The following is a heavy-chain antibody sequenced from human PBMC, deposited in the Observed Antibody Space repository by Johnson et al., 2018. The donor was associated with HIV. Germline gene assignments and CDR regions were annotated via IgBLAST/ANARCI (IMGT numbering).Heavy chain of an antibody. V-gene: IGHV3-13*01. J-gene: IGHJ3*02. CDR2: IGTAGDT. CDR3: ARAIFNYDSSGYPASDAFDI. Sequence: VQLVESGGGLVQPGGSLRLSCAASGFTFSSYDMHWVRKATGKGLEWVSAIGTAGDTYYPGSVKGRFTISRENAKNSLYLQMNSLRAGDTAVYYCARAIFNYDSSGYPASDAFDIWGQGTMVTVSS. D-gene: IGHD3-22*01. CDR1: GFTFSSYD.